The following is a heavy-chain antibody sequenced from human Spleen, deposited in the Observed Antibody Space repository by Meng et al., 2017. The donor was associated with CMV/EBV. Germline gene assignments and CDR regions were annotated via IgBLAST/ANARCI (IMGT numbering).Heavy chain of an antibody. CDR1: GLTFTKAW. V-gene: IGHV3-15*01. Sequence: SLSLSCAVSGLTFTKAWMTWGRQPPGKGLEWVGRIKSKSDGETLDYAAPVRGRFIISRDDSKNTLYLQMTSLKSDDTAVYYCTTRAFWGQGTLVTVSS. CDR3: TTRAF. CDR2: IKSKSDGETL. J-gene: IGHJ4*02.